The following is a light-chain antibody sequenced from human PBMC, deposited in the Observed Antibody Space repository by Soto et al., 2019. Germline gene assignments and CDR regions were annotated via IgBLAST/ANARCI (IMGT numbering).Light chain of an antibody. CDR2: AAS. CDR1: QDISNY. Sequence: DIQMTQSPSSVSASVEDRVTITCQASQDISNYLNWYQQKPGKAPKVLIYAASSLQSGVPSRFSGIGSGTDFTLTINSLQPEDFATYYCQQADSFPLTFGGGTKVDIK. V-gene: IGKV1-12*01. J-gene: IGKJ4*01. CDR3: QQADSFPLT.